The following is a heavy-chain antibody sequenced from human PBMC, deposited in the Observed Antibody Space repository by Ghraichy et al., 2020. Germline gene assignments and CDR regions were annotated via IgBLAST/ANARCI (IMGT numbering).Heavy chain of an antibody. J-gene: IGHJ4*02. D-gene: IGHD6-6*01. CDR2: IRSSGTSI. CDR1: GFTFSDYH. CDR3: ARWSGSSSIHDY. Sequence: GGSLRLSCAASGFTFSDYHMSWIRQAPGKGLDWVSFIRSSGTSIDYADSVKGRFTVARDNFKNSLYLQMNSLRGEDTAVYYCARWSGSSSIHDYWGQGTLVIVSS. V-gene: IGHV3-11*01.